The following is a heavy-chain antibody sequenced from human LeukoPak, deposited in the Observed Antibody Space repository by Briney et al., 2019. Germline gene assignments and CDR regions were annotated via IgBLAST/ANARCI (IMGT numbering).Heavy chain of an antibody. CDR1: GFTVSSNY. J-gene: IGHJ4*02. Sequence: PGGSLRLSCAASGFTVSSNYMSWVRQAPGKGLKWVSVIYSGGSTYYADSVKGRFTISRDNSKNTLYLQMNSLRAEDTTVYYCATNTPSGYDPEAHFDYWGQGTLVTVSS. CDR2: IYSGGST. V-gene: IGHV3-66*01. CDR3: ATNTPSGYDPEAHFDY. D-gene: IGHD5-12*01.